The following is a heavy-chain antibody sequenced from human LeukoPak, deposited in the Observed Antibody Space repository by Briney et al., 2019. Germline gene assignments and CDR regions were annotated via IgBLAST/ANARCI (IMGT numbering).Heavy chain of an antibody. Sequence: GGSLRLSCAASGFTFSSYGMHWVRQAPGKGLERVAVISYDGSNKYYADSVKGRFTISRDNSKNTLYLQMNSLRAEDTAVYHCAKAPGEYSYGYFDYWGQGTLVTVSS. CDR2: ISYDGSNK. J-gene: IGHJ4*02. CDR1: GFTFSSYG. CDR3: AKAPGEYSYGYFDY. D-gene: IGHD5-18*01. V-gene: IGHV3-30*18.